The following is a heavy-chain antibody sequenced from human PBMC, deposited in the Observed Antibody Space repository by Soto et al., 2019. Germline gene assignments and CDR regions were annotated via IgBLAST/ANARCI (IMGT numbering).Heavy chain of an antibody. D-gene: IGHD1-26*01. J-gene: IGHJ4*02. V-gene: IGHV1-69*06. CDR2: IIPIFGTA. Sequence: SVKVSCKASGGTFSSYAISWVRQAPGQGLEWMGGIIPIFGTANYAQRFQGRVTITADKSTSTAYMELSSLRSEDTAVYYCARDREGATAPSFDYWGQGTLVTVSS. CDR3: ARDREGATAPSFDY. CDR1: GGTFSSYA.